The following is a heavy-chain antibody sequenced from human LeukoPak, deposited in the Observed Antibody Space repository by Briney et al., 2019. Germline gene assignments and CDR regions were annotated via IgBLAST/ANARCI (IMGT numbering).Heavy chain of an antibody. D-gene: IGHD1-20*01. J-gene: IGHJ4*02. V-gene: IGHV3-11*01. CDR3: ARDASNWNAYDY. CDR2: IGSSGSTI. Sequence: PGGSLRLSCAASGFTFSDYYMSWIRQAPGKGLEWVSYIGSSGSTIYYADSVKGRFTISRDNAKNSLYLQMNSLRAEDTAVYYCARDASNWNAYDYWGQGTLVTVSS. CDR1: GFTFSDYY.